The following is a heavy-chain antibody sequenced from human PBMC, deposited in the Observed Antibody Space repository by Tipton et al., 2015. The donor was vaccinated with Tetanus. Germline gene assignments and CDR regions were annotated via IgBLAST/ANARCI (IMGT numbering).Heavy chain of an antibody. J-gene: IGHJ4*02. Sequence: SLRLSCAASGFIFSSYGIHWVRQAPGKGLEWVAVSWYDGTDKYYADSVKGRFTISRDNSKNTLYLQMNSLRAEDTAVYYCAREAGCSGGSCFSGGFVNWGQGAQVSVSS. CDR2: SWYDGTDK. D-gene: IGHD2-15*01. V-gene: IGHV3-33*01. CDR1: GFIFSSYG. CDR3: AREAGCSGGSCFSGGFVN.